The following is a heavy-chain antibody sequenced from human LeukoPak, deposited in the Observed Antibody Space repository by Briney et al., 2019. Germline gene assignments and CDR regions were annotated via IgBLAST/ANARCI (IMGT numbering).Heavy chain of an antibody. CDR3: ATYNYYDSSGYFDY. CDR2: FDPEDGET. Sequence: ASVKVSCKVSGYTLTELSMHWVRRAPGKGLEWMGGFDPEDGETIYAQKFQGRVTMTEDTSTDTAYMELSSLRSEDTAVYYCATYNYYDSSGYFDYWGQGTLVTVSS. V-gene: IGHV1-24*01. D-gene: IGHD3-22*01. J-gene: IGHJ4*02. CDR1: GYTLTELS.